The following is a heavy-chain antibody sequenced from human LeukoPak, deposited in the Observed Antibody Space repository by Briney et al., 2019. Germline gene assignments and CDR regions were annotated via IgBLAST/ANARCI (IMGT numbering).Heavy chain of an antibody. V-gene: IGHV3-48*01. CDR1: EFSLRSYS. CDR2: ISISGRTV. J-gene: IGHJ5*02. CDR3: ARDINYCTPTLCHRNWFDP. Sequence: GGSLRLSCAASEFSLRSYSMDWFRQTPGKGLEWISYISISGRTVYYADSVEGRFTVSRDNAKNALYLEMNDLRAEDSAVYYCARDINYCTPTLCHRNWFDPWGQGTLVTVSS. D-gene: IGHD2-8*01.